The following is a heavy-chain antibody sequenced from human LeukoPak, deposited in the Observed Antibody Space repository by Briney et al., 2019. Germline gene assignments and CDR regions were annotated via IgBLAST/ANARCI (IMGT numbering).Heavy chain of an antibody. Sequence: GASLRLSCAASGFTFDLYAMHWVRQAPGRGLEWVAVMSYDGNNKYYADSVKGRFTISRDNSQNTLHLQMSSLRVADTAVYYCARDQVQLCSSGSCYVIDNRGPGTLVAVSS. CDR3: ARDQVQLCSSGSCYVIDN. V-gene: IGHV3-30*04. CDR1: GFTFDLYA. J-gene: IGHJ4*02. CDR2: MSYDGNNK. D-gene: IGHD2-15*01.